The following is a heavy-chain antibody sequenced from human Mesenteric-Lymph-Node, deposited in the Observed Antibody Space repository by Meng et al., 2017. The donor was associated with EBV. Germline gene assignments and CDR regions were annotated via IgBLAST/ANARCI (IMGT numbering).Heavy chain of an antibody. CDR2: VFHRGST. CDR3: ARSTSSAWYDY. Sequence: VELQESGPGLVMSSGTLSLTCAVSGGPLIRDNWWTWVRQPPGKGLEWIGEVFHRGSTSYNPSLKSRLTISVDTSRNHFSLNLYSVTAADTAVYYCARSTSSAWYDYWGQGTLVTVSS. CDR1: GGPLIRDNW. V-gene: IGHV4-4*02. J-gene: IGHJ4*02. D-gene: IGHD6-19*01.